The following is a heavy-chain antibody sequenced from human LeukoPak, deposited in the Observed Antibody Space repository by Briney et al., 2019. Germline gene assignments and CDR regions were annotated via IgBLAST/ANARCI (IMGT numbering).Heavy chain of an antibody. CDR3: AYDYVWGSYRFHYYYGMDV. J-gene: IGHJ6*02. D-gene: IGHD3-16*02. CDR2: IIPIFGTA. V-gene: IGHV1-69*13. Sequence: SVKVSCKASGGTFSSYAISWVRQAPGQGLEWMGGIIPIFGTANYAQKFQGRVTITADESTSTAYMELSSLRSEDTAVYYCAYDYVWGSYRFHYYYGMDVWGQGTTVTVSS. CDR1: GGTFSSYA.